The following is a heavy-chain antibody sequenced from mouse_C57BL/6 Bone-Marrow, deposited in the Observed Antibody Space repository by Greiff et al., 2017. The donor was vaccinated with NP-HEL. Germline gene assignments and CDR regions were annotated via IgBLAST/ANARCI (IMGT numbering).Heavy chain of an antibody. J-gene: IGHJ3*01. Sequence: VQLQQSGAELARPGASVKLSCKASGYTFTSYGISWVKQRTGQGLEWIGEIYPRSGNTYYNEKFKGKATLTADKSSSTAYMELRSLTSEDSAVNFCARGPIVTTAWFAYWGQGTLVTVSA. CDR2: IYPRSGNT. CDR3: ARGPIVTTAWFAY. D-gene: IGHD2-5*01. V-gene: IGHV1-81*01. CDR1: GYTFTSYG.